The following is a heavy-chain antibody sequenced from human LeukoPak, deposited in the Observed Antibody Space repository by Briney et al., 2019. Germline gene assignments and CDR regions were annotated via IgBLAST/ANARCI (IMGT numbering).Heavy chain of an antibody. CDR2: IYYSGST. CDR3: ARVVTPRYYYDSSGYYRRDYYYYMDV. Sequence: SETLSLTCTVSGGSISSSSYYWGWIRQPPGKGLEWIGSIYYSGSTYYNPSLKSRVTISVDTSKNQFSLKLSSVTAADTAVYYCARVVTPRYYYDSSGYYRRDYYYYMDVWGKGTTVTISS. D-gene: IGHD3-22*01. V-gene: IGHV4-39*07. J-gene: IGHJ6*03. CDR1: GGSISSSSYY.